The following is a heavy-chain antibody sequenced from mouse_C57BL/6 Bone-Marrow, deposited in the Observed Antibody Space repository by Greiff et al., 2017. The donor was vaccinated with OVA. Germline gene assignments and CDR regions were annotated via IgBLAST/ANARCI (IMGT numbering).Heavy chain of an antibody. V-gene: IGHV1-69*01. CDR2: IDPSDSYT. CDR3: ARNYGSCFDY. Sequence: QVQLQQPGAELVMPGASVKLSCKASGYTFTSYWMHWVKQRPGQGLEWIGEIDPSDSYTNYNQKFKGKSTLTVDKSSSTAYMQLSSLTSEDSAVYYCARNYGSCFDYWGQGTTLTVSS. J-gene: IGHJ2*01. D-gene: IGHD1-1*01. CDR1: GYTFTSYW.